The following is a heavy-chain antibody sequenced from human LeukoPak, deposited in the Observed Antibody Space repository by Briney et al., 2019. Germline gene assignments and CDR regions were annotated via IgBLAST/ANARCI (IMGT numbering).Heavy chain of an antibody. CDR2: ISPSGGIT. V-gene: IGHV3-23*01. CDR1: GFTFSSYS. CDR3: AKDNSWLPYDY. D-gene: IGHD6-19*01. J-gene: IGHJ4*02. Sequence: GGSLRLSCAASGFTFSSYSMNWVRQAPGKGLEWVSGISPSGGITYYTDSVKGRFTISRDNSKNTLYLQMNSLRAEDTAVYYCAKDNSWLPYDYWGQGTLVTVSS.